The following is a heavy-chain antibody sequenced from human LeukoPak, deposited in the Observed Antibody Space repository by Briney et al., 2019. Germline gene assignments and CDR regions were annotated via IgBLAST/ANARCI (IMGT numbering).Heavy chain of an antibody. CDR1: GFTVSSNY. Sequence: GGSLRLSCAASGFTVSSNYMSWVRQAPGKGLEWVSVIYSGGSTYYADSVKGGFTISRDNSKNTLYLQMNSLRAEDTAVYYCARDPTIYSSGWYWGEAYYYGMDVWGQGTTVTVSS. J-gene: IGHJ6*02. D-gene: IGHD6-19*01. CDR3: ARDPTIYSSGWYWGEAYYYGMDV. V-gene: IGHV3-66*01. CDR2: IYSGGST.